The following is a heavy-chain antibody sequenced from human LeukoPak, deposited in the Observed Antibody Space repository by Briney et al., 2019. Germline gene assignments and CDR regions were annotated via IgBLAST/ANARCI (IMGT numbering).Heavy chain of an antibody. CDR3: ARSGYRSSWSWYYFGY. V-gene: IGHV1-8*03. CDR2: MNPNSGNT. J-gene: IGHJ4*02. D-gene: IGHD6-13*01. CDR1: GYTFTSYD. Sequence: GASVKVSCKASGYTFTSYDINWVRQATGQGLEWMGWMNPNSGNTGYAQKFQGRVTITRNTSISTAYMELSSLRSEDTAVYYCARSGYRSSWSWYYFGYWGQGTLVTVSS.